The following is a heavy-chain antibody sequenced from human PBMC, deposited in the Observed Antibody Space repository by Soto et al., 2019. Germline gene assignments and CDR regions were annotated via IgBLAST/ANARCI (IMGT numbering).Heavy chain of an antibody. Sequence: SETLSLTCAVSGYSSSSSNWWGWIRQPPGKGLEWIGYIYYSGTTYYNPSLKGRFTISRDNAKNSLYLQMNGLRAEDTALYYCARDPDAEYSGNYHTPRSLDSWGQGTQVTV. CDR2: IYYSGTT. J-gene: IGHJ4*02. CDR3: ARDPDAEYSGNYHTPRSLDS. V-gene: IGHV4-28*03. D-gene: IGHD1-26*01. CDR1: GYSSSSSNW.